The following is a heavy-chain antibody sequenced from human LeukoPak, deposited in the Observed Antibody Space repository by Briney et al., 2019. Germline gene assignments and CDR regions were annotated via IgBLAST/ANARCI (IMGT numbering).Heavy chain of an antibody. V-gene: IGHV4-39*07. CDR2: MSYSGSS. CDR1: GGSISSSSYF. CDR3: AREDITIHNPDY. D-gene: IGHD3-9*01. Sequence: SETLSLTCTVSGGSISSSSYFWGWIRQPPGKGLEWIGYMSYSGSSYYKPSLKSRVSISVDTSKNQFSLRLSSVTAADTAVYYCAREDITIHNPDYWGQGTLVTVSS. J-gene: IGHJ4*02.